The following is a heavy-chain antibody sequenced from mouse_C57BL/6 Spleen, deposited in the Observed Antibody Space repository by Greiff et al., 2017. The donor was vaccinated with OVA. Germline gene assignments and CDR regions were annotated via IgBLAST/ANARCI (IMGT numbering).Heavy chain of an antibody. CDR3: ARSLFYYGSSYGYFDV. V-gene: IGHV1-69*01. CDR2: IDPSDSYP. Sequence: QVQLQQPGAELVMPGASVKLSCKASGYTFTSYWMHWVKQRPGQGLEWIGEIDPSDSYPNYNQKFKGKSTLTVDKSSSTAYMQLSSLTSEDSAVYYCARSLFYYGSSYGYFDVWGTGTTVTVSS. CDR1: GYTFTSYW. D-gene: IGHD1-1*01. J-gene: IGHJ1*03.